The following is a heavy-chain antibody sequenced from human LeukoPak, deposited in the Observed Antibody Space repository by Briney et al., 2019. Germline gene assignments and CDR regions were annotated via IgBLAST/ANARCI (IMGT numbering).Heavy chain of an antibody. J-gene: IGHJ4*02. V-gene: IGHV1-69*01. CDR3: ASPKERDYYDSSGYYYFFY. CDR1: GGTFSSYA. Sequence: SVKVSCKASGGTFSSYAVSWVRQAPGQGLEWMGGIIPIFGTANYAQKFQGRVTITADESTSTAYMELSSLRSEDTAVYYCASPKERDYYDSSGYYYFFYWGQGTLVTVSS. CDR2: IIPIFGTA. D-gene: IGHD3-22*01.